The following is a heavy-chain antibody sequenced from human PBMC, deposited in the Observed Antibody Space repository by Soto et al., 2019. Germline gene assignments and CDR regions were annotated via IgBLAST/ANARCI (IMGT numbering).Heavy chain of an antibody. CDR1: GGTFSSYT. V-gene: IGHV1-69*02. D-gene: IGHD3-10*01. Sequence: QVQLVQSGAEVKKPGSSVKVSCKASGGTFSSYTISWVRQAPGQGLEWMGRIIPILGIANYAQKFQGRVTITADKSPSTAYMELSSLRSENTAVYSCARGRYYGSGSYYYYYYMDVWGKGTTVTVSS. J-gene: IGHJ6*03. CDR3: ARGRYYGSGSYYYYYYMDV. CDR2: IIPILGIA.